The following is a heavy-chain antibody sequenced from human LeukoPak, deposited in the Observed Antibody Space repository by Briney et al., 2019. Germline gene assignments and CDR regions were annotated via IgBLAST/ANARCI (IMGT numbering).Heavy chain of an antibody. Sequence: GRSLRLSCAASGFTFSTYAMHWVRQAPGKELEWVSIISSGGVYEYYADSVKGRFTISRDNSKNTLYLQLNSLRTEDTAVYYCARDSTYYYDSGSSGPHYFDNWGQGTLVTVSS. CDR1: GFTFSTYA. CDR2: ISSGGVYE. J-gene: IGHJ4*02. D-gene: IGHD3-10*01. V-gene: IGHV3-30*01. CDR3: ARDSTYYYDSGSSGPHYFDN.